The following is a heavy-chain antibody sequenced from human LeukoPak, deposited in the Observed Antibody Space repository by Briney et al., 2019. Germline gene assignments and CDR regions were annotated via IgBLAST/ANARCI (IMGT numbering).Heavy chain of an antibody. CDR1: GGSISSSY. Sequence: SETLSLTCTVSGGSISSSYWSWIRQPPGKGLEWIGHILYSGSTNYNPSLKSRVTISVDTSKNQFSLKLSSVTAADTAVYYCATVAVARYWYFDLWGRGTLVTVSS. CDR3: ATVAVARYWYFDL. D-gene: IGHD6-19*01. V-gene: IGHV4-59*01. CDR2: ILYSGST. J-gene: IGHJ2*01.